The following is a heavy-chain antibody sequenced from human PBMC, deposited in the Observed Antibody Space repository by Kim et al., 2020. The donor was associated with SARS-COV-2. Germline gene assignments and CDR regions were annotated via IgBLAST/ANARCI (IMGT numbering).Heavy chain of an antibody. CDR1: GGSFSGYY. Sequence: SETLSLTCAVYGGSFSGYYWSWIRQPPGKGLEWIGEINHSGSTNYNPSLKSRVTISVDTSKNQFSLKLSSVTAADTAVYYCARGLYGSGSYFRGYYYGM. J-gene: IGHJ6*01. CDR3: ARGLYGSGSYFRGYYYGM. V-gene: IGHV4-34*01. CDR2: INHSGST. D-gene: IGHD3-10*01.